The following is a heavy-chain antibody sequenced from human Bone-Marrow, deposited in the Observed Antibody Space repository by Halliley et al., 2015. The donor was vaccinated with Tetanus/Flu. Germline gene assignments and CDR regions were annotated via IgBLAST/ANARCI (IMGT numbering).Heavy chain of an antibody. J-gene: IGHJ4*02. CDR1: GYSFDIKW. D-gene: IGHD3-10*01. Sequence: EVQLVQSGAEVKKPGESLRISCKASGYSFDIKWITWVRQMPGKGLEWMGRIDPSDSYTHYNSSFQGHVPISVDRSTTTAYMQWTSLEASDSGIYFCARHGGPGNYQFDYWGQGTQVTVSS. V-gene: IGHV5-10-1*01. CDR3: ARHGGPGNYQFDY. CDR2: IDPSDSYT.